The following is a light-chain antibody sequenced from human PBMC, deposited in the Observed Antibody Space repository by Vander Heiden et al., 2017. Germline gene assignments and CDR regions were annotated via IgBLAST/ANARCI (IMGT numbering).Light chain of an antibody. CDR2: DAS. V-gene: IGKV1-33*01. CDR1: QDISKY. Sequence: DIHMTQSPSSLSASVGDRVTITCQASQDISKYLNWYQQKPGKAPKLLIYDASNLETGVPSRVSGSGSETDFTFTISSLQPEDIATYYCQQYDNLPLTFGGGTKVEIK. CDR3: QQYDNLPLT. J-gene: IGKJ4*01.